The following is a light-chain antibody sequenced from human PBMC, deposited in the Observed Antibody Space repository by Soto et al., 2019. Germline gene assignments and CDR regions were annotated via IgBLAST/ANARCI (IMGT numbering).Light chain of an antibody. CDR3: SSFTDTGTVM. V-gene: IGLV2-14*03. Sequence: QSVLTQPASVSGSPGQWFTIPCTGSSSDVGAHHSVSWYQQHPGKAPKLIIFDVSNRPSGVSNRFSGSKSGNTASLTISGLQPEDEADYYCSSFTDTGTVMFGGGTKVTVL. CDR1: SSDVGAHHS. J-gene: IGLJ3*02. CDR2: DVS.